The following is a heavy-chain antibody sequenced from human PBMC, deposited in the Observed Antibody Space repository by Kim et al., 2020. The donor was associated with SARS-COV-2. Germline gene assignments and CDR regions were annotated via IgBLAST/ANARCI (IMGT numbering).Heavy chain of an antibody. CDR1: GFTFDDYG. D-gene: IGHD2-21*02. Sequence: GGSLRLSCAASGFTFDDYGMSWVRQAPGKGLEWVSGINWNGGSTGYADSVKGRFTISRDNAKNSLYLQMNSLRAEDTALYHCAGAGAYCGGDCPMGGFYYYYGMDVWGQGTTVTVSS. CDR2: INWNGGST. V-gene: IGHV3-20*01. J-gene: IGHJ6*02. CDR3: AGAGAYCGGDCPMGGFYYYYGMDV.